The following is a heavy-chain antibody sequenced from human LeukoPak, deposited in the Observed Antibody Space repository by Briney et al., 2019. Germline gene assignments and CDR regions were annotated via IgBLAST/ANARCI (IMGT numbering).Heavy chain of an antibody. CDR3: ARRDGYCSSTSCYADYYYGMDV. CDR1: GYSFTNYW. Sequence: GESLKISCKGSGYSFTNYWIGWVRQMPGKGLEWMGIIYPGDSETRYSPSFQGQVTISVDKSINTAYLQWSNLKASDAAMYYCARRDGYCSSTSCYADYYYGMDVWGQGTTVTVSS. J-gene: IGHJ6*02. V-gene: IGHV5-51*01. D-gene: IGHD2-2*01. CDR2: IYPGDSET.